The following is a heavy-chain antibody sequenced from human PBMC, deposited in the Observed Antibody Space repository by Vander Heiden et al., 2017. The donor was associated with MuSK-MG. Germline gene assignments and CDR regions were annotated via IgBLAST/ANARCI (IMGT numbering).Heavy chain of an antibody. J-gene: IGHJ4*02. CDR1: GFTFRSYA. V-gene: IGHV3-23*01. CDR2: ISGSGGST. CDR3: AGSTGYQIPLDY. Sequence: EVQLLESGGGLVQPGGSLRLSCAASGFTFRSYAMSWVRQAPGKGLEWVSAISGSGGSTYYADSVKGRFTISRDNSKNTLYLQMNSLRAEDTAVYYCAGSTGYQIPLDYWGQGTLVTVSS. D-gene: IGHD3-9*01.